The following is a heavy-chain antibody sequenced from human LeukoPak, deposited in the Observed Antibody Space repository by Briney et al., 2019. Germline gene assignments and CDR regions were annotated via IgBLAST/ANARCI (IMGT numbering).Heavy chain of an antibody. J-gene: IGHJ5*02. D-gene: IGHD2-15*01. CDR3: ARVPPQDRTWFDP. Sequence: GGSLRLSCAASGFTFSSYSMNWVRQAPGKGLEWVSSISSSSSYIYYADSVKGRFTISRDNAKNSLYLQMNSLRADDTAIYYCARVPPQDRTWFDPWGQGTLVTVSS. CDR2: ISSSSSYI. V-gene: IGHV3-21*01. CDR1: GFTFSSYS.